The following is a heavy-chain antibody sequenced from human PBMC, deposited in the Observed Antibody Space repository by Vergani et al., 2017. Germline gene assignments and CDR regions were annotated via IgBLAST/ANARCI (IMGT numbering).Heavy chain of an antibody. Sequence: QVQLQESGPGLVKSSETLSLTCSVSFDSIRNLYCNWIRQPPGKVLECIGSIHYSENTNYNPSLKTRVNISGDTSKNQFSLTLSSVTAADTAVYYCARNPYCGGDCYSDAVDIWGQGTMVTVSS. D-gene: IGHD2-21*02. CDR3: ARNPYCGGDCYSDAVDI. CDR2: IHYSENT. CDR1: FDSIRNLY. J-gene: IGHJ3*02. V-gene: IGHV4-59*11.